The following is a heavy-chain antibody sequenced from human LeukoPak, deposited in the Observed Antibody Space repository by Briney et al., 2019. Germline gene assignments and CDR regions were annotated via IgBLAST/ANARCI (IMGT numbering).Heavy chain of an antibody. CDR3: ASKPYYYDSSGYD. J-gene: IGHJ4*02. V-gene: IGHV1-69*04. D-gene: IGHD3-22*01. Sequence: SVKVSCKASGYTFTSYGISWVRQAPGQGLEWMGRIIPILGIANYAQKFQGRVTITADKSTSTAYMELSSLRSEDTAVYYCASKPYYYDSSGYDWGQGTLVTVSS. CDR2: IIPILGIA. CDR1: GYTFTSYG.